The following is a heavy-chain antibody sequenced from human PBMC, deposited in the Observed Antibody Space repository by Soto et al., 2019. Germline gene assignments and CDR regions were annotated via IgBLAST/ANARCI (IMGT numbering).Heavy chain of an antibody. CDR3: ARDIMGEPNYFDY. D-gene: IGHD3-16*01. V-gene: IGHV3-48*04. J-gene: IGHJ4*02. Sequence: GGSLRLSCAASGFTFSSYSMNWVRQAPGKGLEWVSYISSSSSTIYYADSVKGRFTISRDNAKNSLYLQMNSLRAEDTAVYYCARDIMGEPNYFDYWGQGTLVTVSS. CDR1: GFTFSSYS. CDR2: ISSSSSTI.